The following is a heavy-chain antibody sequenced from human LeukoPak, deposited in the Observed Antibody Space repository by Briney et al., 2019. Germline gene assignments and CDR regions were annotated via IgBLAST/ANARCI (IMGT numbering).Heavy chain of an antibody. CDR3: ARTVPMVRGVIIKFDP. CDR2: ISAYNGNT. CDR1: GYTFTSYG. V-gene: IGHV1-18*01. J-gene: IGHJ5*02. Sequence: ASVKVSCKASGYTFTSYGISWVRQAPGQGLEWMGWISAYNGNTNYAQKLQGRVTMTTDTSTSTAYMELRSLRSDDTAVYYCARTVPMVRGVIIKFDPWGQGTLVTVSS. D-gene: IGHD3-10*01.